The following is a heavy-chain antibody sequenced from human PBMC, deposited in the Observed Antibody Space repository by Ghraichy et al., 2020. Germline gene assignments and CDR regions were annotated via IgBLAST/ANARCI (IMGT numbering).Heavy chain of an antibody. V-gene: IGHV3-30*03. CDR2: ISYDGSNI. CDR3: ARGSKVVRFFYYDGMDV. J-gene: IGHJ6*02. D-gene: IGHD4-23*01. CDR1: GFTFSRYG. Sequence: GESLNISCAASGFTFSRYGLHWVRQAPGKGLEWVAVISYDGSNINYADSVKGRFAISRDNSKTTLYLQMNSLRDEDTAVYYCARGSKVVRFFYYDGMDVWGQGTTGTVSS.